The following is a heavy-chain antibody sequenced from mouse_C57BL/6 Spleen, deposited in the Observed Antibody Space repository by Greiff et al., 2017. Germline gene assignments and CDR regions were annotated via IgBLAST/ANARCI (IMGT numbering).Heavy chain of an antibody. CDR2: ISDGGSYT. Sequence: DVHLVESGGGLVKPGGSLKLSCAASGFTFSSYAMSWVRQTPEKRLEWVATISDGGSYTYYPDNVKGRFTISRDNAKNNLYLQMSHLKSEDTAMYYCARDRGYGSSHWYFDVWGTGTTVTVSS. D-gene: IGHD1-1*01. CDR3: ARDRGYGSSHWYFDV. CDR1: GFTFSSYA. J-gene: IGHJ1*03. V-gene: IGHV5-4*01.